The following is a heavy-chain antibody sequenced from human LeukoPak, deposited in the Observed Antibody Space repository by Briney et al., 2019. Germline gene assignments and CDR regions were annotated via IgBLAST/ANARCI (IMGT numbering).Heavy chain of an antibody. CDR2: IRYDSTNK. Sequence: PGGSLRLSCAASGFTFSGHGMHWVRQAPGKGLEWVAFIRYDSTNKYYADSVKGRFTISRDNSKNTLYLQMNSLRAEDTAVYYCAKGDSSGWFPSFDYWGQGTLVTVSS. CDR3: AKGDSSGWFPSFDY. J-gene: IGHJ4*02. V-gene: IGHV3-30*02. D-gene: IGHD6-13*01. CDR1: GFTFSGHG.